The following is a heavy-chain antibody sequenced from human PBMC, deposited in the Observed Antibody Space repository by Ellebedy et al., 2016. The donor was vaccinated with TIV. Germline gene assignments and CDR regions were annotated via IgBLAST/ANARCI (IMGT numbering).Heavy chain of an antibody. CDR3: ARGRYNWNYLQGGWFDP. J-gene: IGHJ5*02. CDR2: ISSSSSTI. Sequence: GESLKISCAASGFTFSSYSMNWVRQAPGKGLEWVSYISSSSSTIYYADSVKGRFTISRDNAKNSLYLQMNSLRAEDTAVYYCARGRYNWNYLQGGWFDPWGQGTLVTVSS. CDR1: GFTFSSYS. V-gene: IGHV3-48*04. D-gene: IGHD1-7*01.